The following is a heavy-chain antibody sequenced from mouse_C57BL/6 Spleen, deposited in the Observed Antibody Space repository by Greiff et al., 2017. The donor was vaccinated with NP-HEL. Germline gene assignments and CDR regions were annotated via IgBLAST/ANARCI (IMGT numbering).Heavy chain of an antibody. V-gene: IGHV1-80*01. CDR1: GYAFSSYW. Sequence: QVHVKQSGAELVKPGASVKISCKASGYAFSSYWMTWVKQRPGKGLEWIGQIYPGDGDTNYNGKFKGKATLTADKSSSTAYMQLSSLTSEDSAVYFCARLTTDGFDYWGQGTTLTVSS. CDR3: ARLTTDGFDY. D-gene: IGHD1-1*01. J-gene: IGHJ2*01. CDR2: IYPGDGDT.